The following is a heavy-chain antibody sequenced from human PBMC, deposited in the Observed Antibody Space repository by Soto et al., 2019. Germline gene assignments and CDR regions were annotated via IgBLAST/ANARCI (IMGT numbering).Heavy chain of an antibody. D-gene: IGHD6-19*01. V-gene: IGHV3-30*18. CDR3: AKGGPSGSVDY. CDR2: ISYDGSNK. Sequence: GVSLRLSCAASGFTFSSYGMHWVRQSPGKGLEWVAVISYDGSNKYYADSVKGRFTISRDNSKNTLYLQMNSLRAEDTAVYYCAKGGPSGSVDYWGQGPLVTVSS. J-gene: IGHJ4*02. CDR1: GFTFSSYG.